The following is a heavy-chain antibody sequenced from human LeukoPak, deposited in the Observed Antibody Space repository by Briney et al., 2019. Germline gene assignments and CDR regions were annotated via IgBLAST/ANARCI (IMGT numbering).Heavy chain of an antibody. V-gene: IGHV4-59*01. CDR1: GGSISSYY. D-gene: IGHD1-20*01. J-gene: IGHJ4*02. CDR3: ARGRNWNDSYFDY. Sequence: SETLSLTCTVSGGSISSYYWSWIRQPPGKGLEWIGYIYYSGSTNYNPSLKSRITISVDTSNNQFSLKLSSVTAADTAVYYCARGRNWNDSYFDYWGQGTLVTVS. CDR2: IYYSGST.